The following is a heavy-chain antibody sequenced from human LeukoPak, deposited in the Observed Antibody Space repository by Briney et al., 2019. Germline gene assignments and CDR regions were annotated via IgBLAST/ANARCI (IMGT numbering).Heavy chain of an antibody. D-gene: IGHD6-19*01. CDR1: GYTFTGYY. Sequence: ASVKVSCKASGYTFTGYYMHWVRQAPGQGLEWTGWINPNSGDTNYAQKFQGRVTVTRDTSISTAYMELSWLSTDDTAVYYCARVGSSGWYVHPTLDYWGQGTLVTVSS. V-gene: IGHV1-2*02. CDR2: INPNSGDT. J-gene: IGHJ4*02. CDR3: ARVGSSGWYVHPTLDY.